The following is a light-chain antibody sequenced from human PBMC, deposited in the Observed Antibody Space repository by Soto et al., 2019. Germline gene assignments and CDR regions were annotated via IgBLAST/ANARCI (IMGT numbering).Light chain of an antibody. CDR2: AAA. CDR1: QSISSY. Sequence: DIQMTQSPSSLSASVGDRVTITCRASQSISSYLNWYQQKPGKAPKLLIYAAASLHSGFPSRFSGSGSGTDFTLTISRLQPEDFATYYCQQSYSTPITFGQGTRLEIK. J-gene: IGKJ5*01. CDR3: QQSYSTPIT. V-gene: IGKV1-39*01.